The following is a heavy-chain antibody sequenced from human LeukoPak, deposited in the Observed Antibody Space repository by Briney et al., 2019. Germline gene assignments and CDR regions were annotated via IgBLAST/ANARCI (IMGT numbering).Heavy chain of an antibody. CDR1: GFSFSRFG. CDR2: IWYDGSNK. Sequence: PGRSLRLSCAGSGFSFSRFGMHWVRQAPGKGLEWVAVIWYDGSNKYYAESVKGRFTSSRDSSKNTLYLQMNSLRAEDTAVYYCARDTSSRGYTPDYWGQGTLVTVSS. CDR3: ARDTSSRGYTPDY. J-gene: IGHJ4*02. V-gene: IGHV3-33*01. D-gene: IGHD2-2*02.